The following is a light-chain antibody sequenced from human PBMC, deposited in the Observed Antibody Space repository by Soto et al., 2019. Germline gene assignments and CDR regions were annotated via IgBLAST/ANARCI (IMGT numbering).Light chain of an antibody. V-gene: IGKV1-9*01. CDR3: QQLNS. CDR2: AAS. J-gene: IGKJ3*01. Sequence: DIRLTQSPSFLSASVGDRVTITCRASQGISSYLAWYQQKPGKAPKLLIYAASTLQSGVPSRFSGSGSGTEFTLTISSLQPEDFATYYCQQLNSFGPGTKVDIK. CDR1: QGISSY.